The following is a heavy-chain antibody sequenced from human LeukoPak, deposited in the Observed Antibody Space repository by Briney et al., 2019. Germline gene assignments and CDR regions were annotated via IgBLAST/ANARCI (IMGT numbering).Heavy chain of an antibody. CDR2: ISGSGGST. J-gene: IGHJ5*02. Sequence: GGSLRLSCAASGFTFSSYAMSWVRQAPGKGLEWVSAISGSGGSTYYADSVKGRFTISRDNAKNSLYLQMNSLRAEDTAVYYCAGDVDSTGYYRFVFDPWGQGTLVTVSS. D-gene: IGHD3-9*01. CDR3: AGDVDSTGYYRFVFDP. CDR1: GFTFSSYA. V-gene: IGHV3-23*01.